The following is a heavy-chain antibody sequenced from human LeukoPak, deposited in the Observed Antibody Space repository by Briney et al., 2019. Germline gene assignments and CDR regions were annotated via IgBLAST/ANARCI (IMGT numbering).Heavy chain of an antibody. D-gene: IGHD5-24*01. CDR1: GYSFTSYW. J-gene: IGHJ6*02. CDR2: IYPGDSDT. CDR3: ARQMATKGYYYCGMDV. V-gene: IGHV5-51*01. Sequence: GESLKISCKGSGYSFTSYWIGWVRQMPGKGLEWMGIIYPGDSDTRYSPSFQGQVTISADKSISTAYLQWSSLKASDTAMYYCARQMATKGYYYCGMDVWGQGTTVTVSS.